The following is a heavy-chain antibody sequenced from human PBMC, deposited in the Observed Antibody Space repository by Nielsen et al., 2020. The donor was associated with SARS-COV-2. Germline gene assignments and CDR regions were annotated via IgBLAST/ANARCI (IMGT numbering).Heavy chain of an antibody. D-gene: IGHD2/OR15-2a*01. V-gene: IGHV4-59*08. CDR1: GGSISSYY. J-gene: IGHJ6*03. CDR2: IYYTGST. Sequence: SETLSLTCTVSGGSISSYYWSWIRQPPGKGLEWIGYIYYTGSTNYNPSLKSRVTISVDTSKNQFSLKLSSVTAADTAVYYCARHFQYSYYYYYYMDVWGKGTTVTVSS. CDR3: ARHFQYSYYYYYYMDV.